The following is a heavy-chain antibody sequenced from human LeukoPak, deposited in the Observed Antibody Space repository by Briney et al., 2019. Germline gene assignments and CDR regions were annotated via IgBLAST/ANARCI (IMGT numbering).Heavy chain of an antibody. CDR3: ARRTVAGYFDY. V-gene: IGHV4-61*02. CDR1: GGSTSSGSYY. D-gene: IGHD6-19*01. Sequence: PSQTLSLTCAVSGGSTSSGSYYWSWIRQSAGKGLEWIGRIYFSGSTNYNPSLKSRVTISVDTSKNQFSLKLSSVTAADTAVYYCARRTVAGYFDYWGQGTLVTVSS. CDR2: IYFSGST. J-gene: IGHJ4*02.